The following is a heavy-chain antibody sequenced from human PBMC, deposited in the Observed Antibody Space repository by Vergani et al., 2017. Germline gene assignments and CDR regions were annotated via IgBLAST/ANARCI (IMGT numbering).Heavy chain of an antibody. CDR3: AWGKNVATAMGWFLDYYYGMDV. V-gene: IGHV4-4*07. CDR1: GGSISSYY. CDR2: IYTSGST. J-gene: IGHJ6*02. Sequence: QVQLQESCPGLVKPSETLSLTCTVSGGSISSYYWSWIRPPAGKGLEWIGRIYTSGSTNSNPSLKSRVTMSVATSKNQFSLKLSSVTAADTAVYYCAWGKNVATAMGWFLDYYYGMDVWGQGTTVTVSS. D-gene: IGHD5-18*01.